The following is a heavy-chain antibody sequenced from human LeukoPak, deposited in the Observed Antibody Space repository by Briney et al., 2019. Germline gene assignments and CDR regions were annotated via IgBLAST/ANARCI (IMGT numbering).Heavy chain of an antibody. CDR2: TGSNGGST. V-gene: IGHV3-64D*09. CDR1: GFTFSSYA. CDR3: VKGYCSSTSCYRDY. D-gene: IGHD2-2*02. J-gene: IGHJ4*02. Sequence: GGSLRLSCSGSGFTFSSYAMHWVRQAPGKGLEYVSATGSNGGSTYYADSVKGRFTISRDNSKNTLYLQMSSLRAEDTAVYYCVKGYCSSTSCYRDYWGQGALVTVSS.